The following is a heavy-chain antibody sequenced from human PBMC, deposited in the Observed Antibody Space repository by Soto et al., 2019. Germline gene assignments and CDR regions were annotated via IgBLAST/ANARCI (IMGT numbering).Heavy chain of an antibody. CDR3: ARVSKYSSSSTAFDI. Sequence: SETLSLTCTVSGGSVSSGSYYWSWIRQPPGKGLEWIGYIYYSGSTNYNPSLKSRVTISVDTSKNQFSLQLSSVTAADTAVYYCARVSKYSSSSTAFDIWGQGTMVTVSS. CDR1: GGSVSSGSYY. CDR2: IYYSGST. V-gene: IGHV4-61*01. D-gene: IGHD6-6*01. J-gene: IGHJ3*02.